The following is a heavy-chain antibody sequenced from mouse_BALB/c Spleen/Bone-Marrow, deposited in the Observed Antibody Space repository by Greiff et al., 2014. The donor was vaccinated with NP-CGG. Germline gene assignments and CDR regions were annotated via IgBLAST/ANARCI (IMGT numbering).Heavy chain of an antibody. V-gene: IGHV1-9*01. J-gene: IGHJ1*01. CDR2: ILPGSGST. CDR3: AREDGLWYFDV. Sequence: QVHVKQSGAELMKPGASVKISCKATGYTFSSYWIEWVKQRPGHGLEWIGEILPGSGSTNYNGKFKGKATFTADTSSNTAYMQLSSLTSEDSAVYYCAREDGLWYFDVWGAGTTVTVSS. D-gene: IGHD1-1*01. CDR1: GYTFSSYW.